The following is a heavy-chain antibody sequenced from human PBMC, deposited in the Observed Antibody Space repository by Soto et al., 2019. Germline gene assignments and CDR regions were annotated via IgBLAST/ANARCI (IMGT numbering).Heavy chain of an antibody. CDR2: IYYSGSA. V-gene: IGHV4-31*03. CDR3: ATLNGDSAYDY. Sequence: QVQLQESGPGLVKPSQTLSLTCTVSGGSISSGGYYWSWIRQLPGRGLEWIGYIYYSGSAYYNPFLKSRVTISVDTSNNHFSLKLSSVTAADTAVYYCATLNGDSAYDYWGQGTLVTVSS. J-gene: IGHJ4*02. D-gene: IGHD2-15*01. CDR1: GGSISSGGYY.